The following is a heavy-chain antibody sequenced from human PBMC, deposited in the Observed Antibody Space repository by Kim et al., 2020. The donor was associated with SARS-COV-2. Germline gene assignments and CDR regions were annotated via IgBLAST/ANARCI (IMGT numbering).Heavy chain of an antibody. CDR3: ARESLGRWLQYIDY. J-gene: IGHJ4*02. V-gene: IGHV1-46*01. D-gene: IGHD5-12*01. Sequence: AQKFQGRVTMTRDTSTSTVYMELSSLRSEYTAVYYCARESLGRWLQYIDYWGQGTLVTVSS.